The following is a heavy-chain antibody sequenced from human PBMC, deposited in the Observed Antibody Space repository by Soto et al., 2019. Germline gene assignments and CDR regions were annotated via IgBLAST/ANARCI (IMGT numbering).Heavy chain of an antibody. CDR1: GFTYEDSA. V-gene: IGHV3-9*01. D-gene: IGHD3-10*01. Sequence: EVQLVESGGGLVQPGGSLRLSCVGSGFTYEDSAMHWVRQVSGKGLEWVSGIGWNSGSVGYVDSVKGRFTISRDNAKSSLYLQMNSLRPEDTALYYCAKDRRGYYGSGSLDYWGLGTLVTVSS. CDR3: AKDRRGYYGSGSLDY. CDR2: IGWNSGSV. J-gene: IGHJ4*02.